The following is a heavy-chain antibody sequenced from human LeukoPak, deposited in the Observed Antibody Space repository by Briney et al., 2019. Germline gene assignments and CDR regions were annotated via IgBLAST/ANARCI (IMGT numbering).Heavy chain of an antibody. CDR2: ISRSGGNT. V-gene: IGHV3-23*01. Sequence: GGFLRLSCAASGFTFSSHAMSWVRQAPGKGLEWVAAISRSGGNTYYGDSVKGRFTISRDSSKNTVHLQMDSLRAEDTAVYYCARDPYCGGDCYGDYYYYGMDVWGQGTTVTVSS. D-gene: IGHD2-21*02. J-gene: IGHJ6*02. CDR1: GFTFSSHA. CDR3: ARDPYCGGDCYGDYYYYGMDV.